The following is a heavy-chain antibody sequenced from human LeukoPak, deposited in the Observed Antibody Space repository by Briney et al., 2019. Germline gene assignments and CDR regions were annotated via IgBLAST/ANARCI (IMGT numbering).Heavy chain of an antibody. V-gene: IGHV3-23*01. J-gene: IGHJ3*01. CDR2: FSATDGSA. CDR3: AKARIASAGTGAFDV. Sequence: GGSLRLSCAASGFTFSTYGMTWVRQAPGKGLEWVSAFSATDGSAQYAESVKGRFTISRDNSKNSLYLQMNSLRDEDTAVYYCAKARIASAGTGAFDVWGQGTMVTVSS. CDR1: GFTFSTYG. D-gene: IGHD6-13*01.